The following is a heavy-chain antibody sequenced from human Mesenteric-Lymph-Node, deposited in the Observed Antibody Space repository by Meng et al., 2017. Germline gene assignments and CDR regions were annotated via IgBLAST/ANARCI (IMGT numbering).Heavy chain of an antibody. Sequence: QVHLQESGPGLVKPSQTLLRTVAVSGGPISSGGYYWSWIRQHPGKGLEWIAYIYYSGSTYYNPSLKSRVTLSADTSKSQFSLKLSSVTAADTAVYYCASDSSPYASGKGFDYWGQGTLVTVSS. CDR2: IYYSGST. D-gene: IGHD3-10*01. CDR3: ASDSSPYASGKGFDY. J-gene: IGHJ4*02. V-gene: IGHV4-31*11. CDR1: GGPISSGGYY.